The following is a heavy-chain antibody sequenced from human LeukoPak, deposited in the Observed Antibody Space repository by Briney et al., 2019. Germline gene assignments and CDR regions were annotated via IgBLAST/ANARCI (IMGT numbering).Heavy chain of an antibody. CDR3: ARDLWGWGSDYLDY. V-gene: IGHV1-2*06. CDR1: GYTFTDYY. CDR2: ISPNSGAT. D-gene: IGHD4/OR15-4a*01. J-gene: IGHJ4*02. Sequence: GASVKVSCKASGYTFTDYYVHWVRLVLGQGLEWMGRISPNSGATNYAEKFRGRVTMARDTSINTVYMEMSSLRSDDTAVYYCARDLWGWGSDYLDYWGQGTLVTVSS.